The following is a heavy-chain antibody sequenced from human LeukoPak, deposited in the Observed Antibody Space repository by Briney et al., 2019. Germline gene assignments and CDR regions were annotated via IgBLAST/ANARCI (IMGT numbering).Heavy chain of an antibody. J-gene: IGHJ4*02. CDR2: IYHSGST. V-gene: IGHV4-4*02. CDR1: GGSISSSNW. Sequence: SGTLSLTCAVSGGSISSSNWWSWVRQPPGKGLEWIGEIYHSGSTNYNPSLKSRVTISVDKSKNQFSLKLSSVAAADTAVYYCARDRMVSGSYLGYWGQGTLVTVSS. CDR3: ARDRMVSGSYLGY. D-gene: IGHD1-26*01.